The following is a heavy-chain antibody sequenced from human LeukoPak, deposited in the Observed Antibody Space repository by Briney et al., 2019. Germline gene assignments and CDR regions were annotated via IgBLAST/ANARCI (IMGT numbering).Heavy chain of an antibody. V-gene: IGHV3-66*01. J-gene: IGHJ5*02. CDR3: ARTVIRMTMERYFGP. Sequence: PGGSLRLSCQGSGFTVSTNYMSWVRQVPGKGLEWVSLIFSDETTYYADSVKGRFILSRDNSKNTLYLQIDSLRAEDTGVYYCARTVIRMTMERYFGPWGQGTLVTVSS. CDR1: GFTVSTNY. D-gene: IGHD1-26*01. CDR2: IFSDETT.